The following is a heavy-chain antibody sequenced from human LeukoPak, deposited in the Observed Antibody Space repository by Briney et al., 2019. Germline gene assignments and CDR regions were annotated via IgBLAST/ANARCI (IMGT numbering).Heavy chain of an antibody. CDR1: GYIFTDYH. CDR3: ARLRLGVGNDY. D-gene: IGHD2-2*01. Sequence: ASVTVSCKASGYIFTDYHIHWMRQAPGQGLEWMGWVDPNSGDSDSAQKFKGRVTMTRDTSISTIYMELRGLRSDDTAMYFCARLRLGVGNDYWGQGTLVIVSS. V-gene: IGHV1-2*02. J-gene: IGHJ4*02. CDR2: VDPNSGDS.